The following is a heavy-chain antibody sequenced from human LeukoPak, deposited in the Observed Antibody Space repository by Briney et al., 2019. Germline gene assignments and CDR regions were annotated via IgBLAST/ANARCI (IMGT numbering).Heavy chain of an antibody. Sequence: PSETLSLTCTVSGGSISNYYWTWIRQPPGKTLQWIGYIYYSGTPQYNPSLKSRVTISLDRSKNQFSLNLISVTAAGTAVYFCAGLEYGDYVAYWGQGTLVTVSS. D-gene: IGHD4-17*01. CDR1: GGSISNYY. CDR3: AGLEYGDYVAY. J-gene: IGHJ4*02. CDR2: IYYSGTP. V-gene: IGHV4-59*08.